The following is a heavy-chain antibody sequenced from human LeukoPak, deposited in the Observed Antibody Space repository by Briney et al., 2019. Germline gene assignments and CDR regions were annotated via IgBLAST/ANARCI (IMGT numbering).Heavy chain of an antibody. V-gene: IGHV3-23*01. CDR2: IGETGDTT. J-gene: IGHJ4*02. CDR3: AKQFLDTN. CDR1: GFIFGNYA. D-gene: IGHD3/OR15-3a*01. Sequence: GGSLSLSCEASGFIFGNYAMNWARQSPGRGLEWVSSIGETGDTTDYADSVKGRFTVSRDNSKNTLYLQMNNLRAEDTAVYHCAKQFLDTNLGQGTLVTVSS.